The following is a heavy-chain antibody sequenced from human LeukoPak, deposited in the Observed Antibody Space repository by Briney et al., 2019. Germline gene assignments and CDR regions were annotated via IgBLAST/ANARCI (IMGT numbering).Heavy chain of an antibody. CDR1: GFTFSSYS. Sequence: GGSLRLSCAASGFTFSSYSMNWVRQAPGKGLEWVSSISSSSSYIYYADSVKGRFTISRDNAKNSLYLQMNSLRAEDTAVYYCAREPADTFYYYYYMDVWSKGTTVTVSS. D-gene: IGHD3-16*01. J-gene: IGHJ6*03. CDR3: AREPADTFYYYYYMDV. CDR2: ISSSSSYI. V-gene: IGHV3-21*01.